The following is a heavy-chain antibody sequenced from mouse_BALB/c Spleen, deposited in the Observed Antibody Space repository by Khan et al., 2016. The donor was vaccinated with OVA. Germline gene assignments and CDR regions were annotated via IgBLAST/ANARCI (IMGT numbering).Heavy chain of an antibody. CDR2: INTHSGVP. J-gene: IGHJ4*01. D-gene: IGHD2-14*01. V-gene: IGHV9-4*02. CDR3: ARGGAAYYRNDGVAMEY. CDR1: GYTFTTAG. Sequence: QIQLVQSGPELKKPGETVRISCKASGYTFTTAGIQWVQKMPGKGLKWIGWINTHSGVPKYAEDFKGRFAFSLEISVHTAYLQITNLQNEDTATYFCARGGAAYYRNDGVAMEYWGQGTSVTVSS.